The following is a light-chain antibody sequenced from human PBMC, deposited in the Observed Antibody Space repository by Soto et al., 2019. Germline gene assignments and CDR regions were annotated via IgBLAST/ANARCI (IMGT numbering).Light chain of an antibody. CDR3: QQYYSYPLG. CDR1: KGISSY. Sequence: AIRMTQSPSSFSASTGDRVTITCRASKGISSYLAWYQQKPGKAPKLLIYAASTLQSGVPSRFSGSGSGTDFTLTISCLQSEDFATYYCQQYYSYPLGFGGGTKVEIK. J-gene: IGKJ4*01. CDR2: AAS. V-gene: IGKV1-8*01.